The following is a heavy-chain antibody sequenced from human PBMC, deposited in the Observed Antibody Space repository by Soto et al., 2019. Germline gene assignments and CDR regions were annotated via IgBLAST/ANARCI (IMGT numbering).Heavy chain of an antibody. CDR1: GFTFSSYA. V-gene: IGHV3-30-3*01. CDR2: ISYDGSNE. CDR3: ARDQGTYSSITNCYYYYGRDV. D-gene: IGHD2-2*01. J-gene: IGHJ6*02. Sequence: LRLSCAASGFTFSSYAVHWVRQAPGKGLEWVAVISYDGSNEYYADSVKGRFTISRDNSKNTLFLQMNNLRAEDTAVYYCARDQGTYSSITNCYYYYGRDVWGQGTTVTVSS.